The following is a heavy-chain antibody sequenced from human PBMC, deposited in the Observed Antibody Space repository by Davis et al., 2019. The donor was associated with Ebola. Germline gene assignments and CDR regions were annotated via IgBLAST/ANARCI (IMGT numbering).Heavy chain of an antibody. Sequence: MPSETLSLSCTVSGGSISSSSYYWGWIRQPPGKGLEWIGSIYYTGSTYVNPSLKSRVTISVDTSKNQFSLKLSSVTAADTAVYYCARGRIGCSGGSCFNWFDPWGQGTLVTVSS. J-gene: IGHJ5*02. CDR2: IYYTGST. CDR1: GGSISSSSYY. V-gene: IGHV4-39*01. CDR3: ARGRIGCSGGSCFNWFDP. D-gene: IGHD2-15*01.